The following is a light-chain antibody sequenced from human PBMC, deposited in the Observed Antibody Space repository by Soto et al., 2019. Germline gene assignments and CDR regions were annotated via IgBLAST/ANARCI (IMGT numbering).Light chain of an antibody. V-gene: IGKV1-5*01. Sequence: DIQMTQSPSTLSASVGDRVTITCRASQSISSRLAWYQQKPGKAPKALIYDASGLESGVPSRFSGSGSGTQFTLTISSLQPDDFATYYCQPYGTYLRTFGQATKVEVK. CDR1: QSISSR. J-gene: IGKJ1*01. CDR2: DAS. CDR3: QPYGTYLRT.